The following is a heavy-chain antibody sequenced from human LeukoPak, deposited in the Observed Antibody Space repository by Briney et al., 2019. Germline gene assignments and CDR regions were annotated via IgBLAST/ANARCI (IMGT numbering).Heavy chain of an antibody. V-gene: IGHV3-21*01. Sequence: GGSLRLYCAASRFLFNSYNILWVRQAPAKGQESVSSIISCSSYIYYAQSVKGRFTISRDNAKNSLYLQMNCVRAADTAVYYCARSDYGGYYMDVWGKGTTVTVSS. CDR3: ARSDYGGYYMDV. D-gene: IGHD4-23*01. J-gene: IGHJ6*03. CDR1: RFLFNSYN. CDR2: IISCSSYI.